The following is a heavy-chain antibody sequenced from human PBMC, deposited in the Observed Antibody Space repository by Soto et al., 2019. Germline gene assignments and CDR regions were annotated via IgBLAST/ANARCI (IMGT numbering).Heavy chain of an antibody. D-gene: IGHD3-10*01. J-gene: IGHJ4*02. CDR2: IYYSGST. CDR1: GGSISSGGYY. CDR3: AREGRRFGELFGY. Sequence: SETLSLTCTVSGGSISSGGYYWSWIRQHPGKGLEWIGYIYYSGSTYYNPSLKSRVTISVDTSKNQFSLKLSSVTAADTAVYYCAREGRRFGELFGYWGQGTLVTVSS. V-gene: IGHV4-31*03.